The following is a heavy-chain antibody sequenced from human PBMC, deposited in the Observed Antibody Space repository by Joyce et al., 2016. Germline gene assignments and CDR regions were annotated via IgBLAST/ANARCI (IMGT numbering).Heavy chain of an antibody. Sequence: EVYLVESGGGLVQPGGSLRLSCAASGFSFRYFWMDWVRQAPGKGLEGVAEINEDGSEKNYMDSLRGRVTISRDNAKNSVDLQSNSLRVEDTAVYYCTRGSGTGWFDPWGQGTLVTVSS. CDR1: GFSFRYFW. D-gene: IGHD6-13*01. CDR3: TRGSGTGWFDP. J-gene: IGHJ5*02. V-gene: IGHV3-7*03. CDR2: INEDGSEK.